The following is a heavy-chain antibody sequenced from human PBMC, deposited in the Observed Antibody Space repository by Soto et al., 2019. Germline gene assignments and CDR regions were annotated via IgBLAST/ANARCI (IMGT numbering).Heavy chain of an antibody. CDR2: ISGSGGST. V-gene: IGHV3-23*01. Sequence: EVQLLESGGGLVQPGGSLRLSCAASGFTFSSYAMSWVRQAPGKGLEWLSGISGSGGSTSYADSVKGRFTISRDNSKNTLYLQMNSLRAEDTAVYYGAKDPLIAVADLYFDYWGQGTLVTVSS. D-gene: IGHD6-19*01. J-gene: IGHJ4*02. CDR1: GFTFSSYA. CDR3: AKDPLIAVADLYFDY.